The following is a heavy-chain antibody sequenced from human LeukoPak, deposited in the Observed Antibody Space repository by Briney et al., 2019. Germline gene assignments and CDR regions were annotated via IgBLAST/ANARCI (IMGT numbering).Heavy chain of an antibody. CDR2: ISAYNGNT. D-gene: IGHD3-22*01. V-gene: IGHV1-18*01. J-gene: IGHJ4*02. CDR3: ARDLYYYDSSGIGGYYFDY. CDR1: GYTFTSYG. Sequence: ASVKVSCKASGYTFTSYGISWVRHAPGQGLEWMGWISAYNGNTNYAQKLQGRVTMTTDTSTSTAYMELRSLRSDDTAVYYCARDLYYYDSSGIGGYYFDYWGQGTLVTVSS.